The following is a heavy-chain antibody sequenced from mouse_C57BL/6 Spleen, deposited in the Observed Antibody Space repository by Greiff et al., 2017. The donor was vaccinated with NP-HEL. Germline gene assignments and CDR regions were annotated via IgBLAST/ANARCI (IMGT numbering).Heavy chain of an antibody. CDR1: GYTFTDYN. V-gene: IGHV1-22*01. J-gene: IGHJ4*01. CDR2: INPNNGGT. Sequence: EVKLMESGPELVKPGASVKMSCKASGYTFTDYNMHWVKQSHGKSLEWIGYINPNNGGTSYNQKFKGKATLTVNKSSSTAYMELRSLTSEDSAVYYCARTYYYGAMDYWGQGTSVTVSS. CDR3: ARTYYYGAMDY. D-gene: IGHD1-1*01.